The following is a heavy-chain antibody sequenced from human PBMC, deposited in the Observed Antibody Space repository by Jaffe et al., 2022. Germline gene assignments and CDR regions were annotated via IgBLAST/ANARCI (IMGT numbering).Heavy chain of an antibody. CDR1: GFTFGDYA. J-gene: IGHJ1*01. V-gene: IGHV3-49*04. CDR2: IRSKAYGGTT. CDR3: TRYLAYCGGDCYSYFQH. D-gene: IGHD2-21*02. Sequence: EVQLVESGGGLVQPGRSLRLSCTASGFTFGDYAMSWVRQAPGKGLEWVGFIRSKAYGGTTEYAASVKGRFTISRDDSKSIAYLQMNSLKTEDTAVYYCTRYLAYCGGDCYSYFQHWGQGTLVTVSS.